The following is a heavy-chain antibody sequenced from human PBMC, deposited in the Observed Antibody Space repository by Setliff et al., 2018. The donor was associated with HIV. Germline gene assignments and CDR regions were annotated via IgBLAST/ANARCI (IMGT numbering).Heavy chain of an antibody. D-gene: IGHD6-19*01. V-gene: IGHV4-4*02. CDR1: GGSISSSNW. J-gene: IGHJ6*02. CDR3: ARETREAVAGSNYYYYYGLDV. Sequence: LSLTCAVSGGSISSSNWWSWVRQPPGKGLEWIGEIYHGVSTNYNPSPKSRVTISVDKSKNQFSLKLSSVTAADTAVYYCARETREAVAGSNYYYYYGLDVWGQGTTVTVSS. CDR2: IYHGVST.